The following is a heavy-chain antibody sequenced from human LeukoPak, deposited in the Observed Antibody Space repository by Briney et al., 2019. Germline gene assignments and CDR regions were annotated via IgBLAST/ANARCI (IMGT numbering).Heavy chain of an antibody. V-gene: IGHV3-21*01. Sequence: GGSLRLSCAASGFTFSSYSMNWVRQAPGKGLEWVSSISSSSSYIYYADSVKGRFTISRDNAKNSLYLQMNSLRAEDTAVYYCARDRSFSSPPDAFDIWGQGTMVTVSS. CDR3: ARDRSFSSPPDAFDI. CDR1: GFTFSSYS. CDR2: ISSSSSYI. J-gene: IGHJ3*02. D-gene: IGHD6-6*01.